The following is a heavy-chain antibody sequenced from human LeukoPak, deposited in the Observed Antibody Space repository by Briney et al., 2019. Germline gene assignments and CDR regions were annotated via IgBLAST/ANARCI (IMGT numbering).Heavy chain of an antibody. D-gene: IGHD5-24*01. CDR2: IYSGGST. Sequence: GGSLRLSCAASGFTVSSNYMSWVRQAPGKGLEWVSVIYSGGSTYYADSVKGRFTISRDNSKNTLYLQVNSLRAEDTAVYYCARARDGYNYAIDYWGQGTLVTVSS. CDR3: ARARDGYNYAIDY. J-gene: IGHJ4*02. V-gene: IGHV3-66*02. CDR1: GFTVSSNY.